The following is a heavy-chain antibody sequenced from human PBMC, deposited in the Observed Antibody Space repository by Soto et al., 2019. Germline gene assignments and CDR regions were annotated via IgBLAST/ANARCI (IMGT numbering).Heavy chain of an antibody. J-gene: IGHJ5*02. CDR1: GFTLSRQD. V-gene: IGHV3-30*03. Sequence: QEQLVESGGDVVQPGGSLRLSCAASGFTLSRQDMHWVRQAPGKGLEWVAVLSYDGIAQYYADSVKGRFTISRDNSKNTLYLQMNSLRVEDTAXXYXXXXXWYGSSSPSDRWGQGTLVTVSS. D-gene: IGHD6-6*01. CDR3: XXXXWYGSSSPSDR. CDR2: LSYDGIAQ.